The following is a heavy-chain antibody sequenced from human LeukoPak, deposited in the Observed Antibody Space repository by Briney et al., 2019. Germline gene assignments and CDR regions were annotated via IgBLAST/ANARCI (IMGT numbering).Heavy chain of an antibody. J-gene: IGHJ4*02. CDR2: FDPEDGET. CDR3: ATSKNYDYVWGSYVY. Sequence: ASVKVSCKVSGYTLTELSMHWVRQAPGKGLEWMGGFDPEDGETIYAQKFQGRVTMTEDTSTDTAYMELGSLRSEDTAVYYCATSKNYDYVWGSYVYWGQGTLVTVSS. V-gene: IGHV1-24*01. CDR1: GYTLTELS. D-gene: IGHD3-16*01.